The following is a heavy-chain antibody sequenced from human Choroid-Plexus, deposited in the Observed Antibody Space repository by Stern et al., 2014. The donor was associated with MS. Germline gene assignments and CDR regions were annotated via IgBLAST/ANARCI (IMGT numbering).Heavy chain of an antibody. CDR2: ISYDGSDK. CDR3: AKDRQWSTYFFDY. D-gene: IGHD2-15*01. J-gene: IGHJ4*02. Sequence: VQLVESGGGVAQPGRPLILSCAASGFTFSNFGMHWVRQAPGKGLGWGALISYDGSDKYYADSVKGRFTIFRDNSKNTLYMHMNSLRAEDTAVYYCAKDRQWSTYFFDYWGQGSLVTVSS. CDR1: GFTFSNFG. V-gene: IGHV3-30*18.